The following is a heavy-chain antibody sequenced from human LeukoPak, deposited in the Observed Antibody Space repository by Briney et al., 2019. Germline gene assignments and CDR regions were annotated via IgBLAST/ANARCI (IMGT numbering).Heavy chain of an antibody. Sequence: GGSLRLSCAASGFTFSSYSMNWVRRAPGKGLEWFSSISSSSSYIYYADSVKGRFTISRDNAKNLLYLQMDSLRAEDTAVYYCATDSPETAAFDYWGQGALVTVSS. D-gene: IGHD1-1*01. CDR2: ISSSSSYI. V-gene: IGHV3-21*01. CDR1: GFTFSSYS. CDR3: ATDSPETAAFDY. J-gene: IGHJ4*02.